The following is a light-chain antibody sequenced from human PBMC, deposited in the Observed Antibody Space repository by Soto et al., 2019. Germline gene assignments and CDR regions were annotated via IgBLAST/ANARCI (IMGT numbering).Light chain of an antibody. CDR3: QQSYSTPYT. Sequence: DIQMTQSPSSLSASVGDRVTITCRASQSISSYLHWYQQKPGKAPKLLIYAASSLQSGVPSRFSSGVSGTVFTLTISSLQPEDFATYYCQQSYSTPYTFGQGTKLEIK. CDR1: QSISSY. V-gene: IGKV1-39*01. J-gene: IGKJ2*01. CDR2: AAS.